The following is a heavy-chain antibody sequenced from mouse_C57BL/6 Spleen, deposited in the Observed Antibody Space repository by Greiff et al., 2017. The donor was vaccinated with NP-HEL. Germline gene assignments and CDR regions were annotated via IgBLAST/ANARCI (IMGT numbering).Heavy chain of an antibody. Sequence: VQLKQSGPELVKPGASVKISCKASGYTFTDYYMNWVKQSHGKSLEWIGDINPNNGGTSYNQKFKGKATLTVDKSSSTAYMELRSLTSEDSAVYYCARPPYYYGSSPYFDYWGQGTTLTVSS. CDR2: INPNNGGT. D-gene: IGHD1-1*01. J-gene: IGHJ2*01. CDR1: GYTFTDYY. CDR3: ARPPYYYGSSPYFDY. V-gene: IGHV1-26*01.